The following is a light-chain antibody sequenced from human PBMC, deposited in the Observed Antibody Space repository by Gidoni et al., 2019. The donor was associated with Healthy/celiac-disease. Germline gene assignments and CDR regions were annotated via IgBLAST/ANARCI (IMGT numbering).Light chain of an antibody. CDR3: QHLNSYLT. CDR2: AAS. V-gene: IGKV1-9*01. Sequence: DIQLTQSPSFLSASVGDRVTITCRASQGISSYLAWYQQKPGKAPKLLIFAASTLQSGVPSRFGGSGSGTEFTLTISSLQPEDFATYYCQHLNSYLTFGGGTKVEI. J-gene: IGKJ4*01. CDR1: QGISSY.